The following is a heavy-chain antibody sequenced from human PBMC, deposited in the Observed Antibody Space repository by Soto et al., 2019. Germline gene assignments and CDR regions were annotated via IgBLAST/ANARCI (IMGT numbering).Heavy chain of an antibody. D-gene: IGHD3-9*01. CDR2: IYYSGST. V-gene: IGHV4-31*03. CDR3: ARDFDILTGYYGGMDV. CDR1: GGSISSGGYY. Sequence: QVQLQESGPGLVKPSQTLSLTCTVSGGSISSGGYYWSWIRQHPGKGLEWIGYIYYSGSTYYNPSLKSRVTISVDTSKNQFSLKLSSVTAADTAVYYCARDFDILTGYYGGMDVWGQGTTVTVSS. J-gene: IGHJ6*02.